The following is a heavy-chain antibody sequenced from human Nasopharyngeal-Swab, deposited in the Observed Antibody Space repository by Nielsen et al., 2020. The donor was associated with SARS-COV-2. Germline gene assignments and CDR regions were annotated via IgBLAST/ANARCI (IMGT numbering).Heavy chain of an antibody. V-gene: IGHV3-15*01. Sequence: WIRQPPGKGLEWVGRIKSKTDGGTTDYAAPVKGRFTISRDDSKNTLYLQMNSLKTEDTAVYYCTTELLLWFGEGGSWFDPWGQGTLVTVSS. D-gene: IGHD3-10*01. J-gene: IGHJ5*02. CDR2: IKSKTDGGTT. CDR3: TTELLLWFGEGGSWFDP.